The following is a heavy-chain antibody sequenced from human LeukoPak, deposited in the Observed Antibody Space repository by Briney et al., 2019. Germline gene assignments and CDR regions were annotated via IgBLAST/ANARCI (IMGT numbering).Heavy chain of an antibody. D-gene: IGHD3-9*01. CDR1: GFSFSSYA. J-gene: IGHJ4*02. V-gene: IGHV3-23*01. Sequence: PGGSMRLSCAASGFSFSSYAVSWVRQPPGKGLEWVSAISSSGGSTYYAGSVKGRFTISRDNSKSTLYLQMNSLRAEDAAVYCCGLGGYDILTGYSDYWGQGTLVTVSS. CDR3: GLGGYDILTGYSDY. CDR2: ISSSGGST.